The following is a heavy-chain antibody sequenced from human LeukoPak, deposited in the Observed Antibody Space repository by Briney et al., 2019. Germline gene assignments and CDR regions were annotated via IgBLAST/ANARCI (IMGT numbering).Heavy chain of an antibody. CDR1: GFTFSSYG. J-gene: IGHJ4*02. V-gene: IGHV3-30*02. Sequence: GGSLRLSCAASGFTFSSYGMHWVRQAPGKGLEWVAFIRYDGSNKYYADSVKGRFTISRDNSKNTLYLQMNSLRAEDTAVYYCAKDMTSSSWYEDYWGQGTLVTVSS. CDR3: AKDMTSSSWYEDY. CDR2: IRYDGSNK. D-gene: IGHD6-13*01.